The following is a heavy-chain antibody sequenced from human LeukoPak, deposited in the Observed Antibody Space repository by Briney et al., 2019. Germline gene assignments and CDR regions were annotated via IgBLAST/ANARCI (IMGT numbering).Heavy chain of an antibody. CDR1: GFTFSSYG. D-gene: IGHD2-2*01. V-gene: IGHV3-30*18. CDR2: ISYDGSNK. Sequence: GGSLRLSCAASGFTFSSYGMHWVRQAPGKGLGWVAVISYDGSNKYYADSVKGRFTISRDNSKNTLYLQMNSLRAEDTAVYYCAKSLWVPAAPSYYYYGMDVWGQGTTVTVSS. J-gene: IGHJ6*02. CDR3: AKSLWVPAAPSYYYYGMDV.